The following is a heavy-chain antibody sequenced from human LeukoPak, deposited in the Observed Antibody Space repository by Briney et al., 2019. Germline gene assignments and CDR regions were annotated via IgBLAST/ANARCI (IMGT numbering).Heavy chain of an antibody. J-gene: IGHJ5*02. Sequence: GGSLRLSCAASGFTFSTYAMSWVRQAPGKGLEWVSTISGGVLSTYYADSVKGRFTISRDNSKNTLYLQMNSLRADDTAVYYCAKKYSTGLDPWGQGTLVTVSS. CDR1: GFTFSTYA. CDR3: AKKYSTGLDP. V-gene: IGHV3-23*01. D-gene: IGHD1-26*01. CDR2: ISGGVLST.